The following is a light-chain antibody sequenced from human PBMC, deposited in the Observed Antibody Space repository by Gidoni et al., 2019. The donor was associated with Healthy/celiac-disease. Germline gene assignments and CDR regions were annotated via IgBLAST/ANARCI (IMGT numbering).Light chain of an antibody. J-gene: IGKJ1*01. CDR2: AAS. CDR3: QKYNSAPHT. Sequence: DFQMTHSPSSLSASVGDRVTITCRARQGISNYLAWYQQKPGKVPKLLIYAASTLQSWVPSRFSGSGSGTDFTLTISSLQPEDVATYYCQKYNSAPHTFGQGTKVEIK. CDR1: QGISNY. V-gene: IGKV1-27*01.